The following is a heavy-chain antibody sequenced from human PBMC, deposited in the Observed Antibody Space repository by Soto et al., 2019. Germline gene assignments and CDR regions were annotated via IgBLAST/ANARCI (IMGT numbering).Heavy chain of an antibody. CDR2: IYSGGST. CDR3: VWAVAPYGYWYFDL. CDR1: GFTVSSNY. D-gene: IGHD2-15*01. J-gene: IGHJ2*01. V-gene: IGHV3-66*01. Sequence: EVQLVESGGGLVQPGGSLRLSCAASGFTVSSNYMSWVRQAPGKGLEWVSVIYSGGSTYYADSVKGRFTISRDNSKNTLYLQMNSLRAEDTAVYYCVWAVAPYGYWYFDLWGRGTLVTVSS.